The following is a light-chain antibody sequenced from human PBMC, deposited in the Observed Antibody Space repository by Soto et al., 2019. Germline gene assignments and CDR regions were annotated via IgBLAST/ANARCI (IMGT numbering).Light chain of an antibody. Sequence: EVVLTQSPDTLSLSPGETATLSCRASQAVTGNYLAWYQQKPGQAPRLLIYGTSNRATGIPARFSGSGSGTDFTLTISRLEPEDFAVYYCQQCGPSLRYTFGQGTKLEIK. J-gene: IGKJ2*01. CDR1: QAVTGNY. CDR2: GTS. CDR3: QQCGPSLRYT. V-gene: IGKV3-20*01.